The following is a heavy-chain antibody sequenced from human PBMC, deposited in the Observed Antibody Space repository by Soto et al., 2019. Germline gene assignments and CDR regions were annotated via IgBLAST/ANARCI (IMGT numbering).Heavy chain of an antibody. V-gene: IGHV4-59*01. CDR2: IYYSGST. D-gene: IGHD6-19*01. CDR1: GGSISSYY. J-gene: IGHJ2*01. CDR3: ARVSAGYWYFDL. Sequence: QVQLQESGPGLVKPSETLSLTCTVSGGSISSYYWSWIRQPPGKGLEWIGYIYYSGSTNYNPSLKRRVTISVDRSKNQFSLKLSSVTAADTAVYYCARVSAGYWYFDLWGRGTLVTVSS.